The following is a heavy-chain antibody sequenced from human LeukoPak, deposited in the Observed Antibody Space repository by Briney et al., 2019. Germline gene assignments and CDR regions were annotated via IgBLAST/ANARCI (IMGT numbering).Heavy chain of an antibody. CDR2: ISSSSSTI. CDR3: AKDSDYYHSSGYYYAYFQH. J-gene: IGHJ1*01. V-gene: IGHV3-48*02. D-gene: IGHD3-22*01. Sequence: PGGSLRLSCAVSGFTVSTYSMNWVRQAPGKGLEWVSYISSSSSTIYYADSVKGRLTISRDNAKNSLYLQMNSLRDEDTAVYYCAKDSDYYHSSGYYYAYFQHWGQGTLVTVSS. CDR1: GFTVSTYS.